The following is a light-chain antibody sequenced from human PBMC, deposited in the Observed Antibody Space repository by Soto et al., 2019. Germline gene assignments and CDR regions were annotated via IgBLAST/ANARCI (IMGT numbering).Light chain of an antibody. Sequence: HSALTQPPSASGSPGQSVTISFTGTSSDVGGYDYVSCDQQYPVETPKLMIFEVTKRPSGVPDRFSGSKSGNTAALTVSGLQAEDEADYYCLSYAGTAYVFGTGTKVTVL. CDR2: EVT. CDR3: LSYAGTAYV. J-gene: IGLJ1*01. V-gene: IGLV2-8*01. CDR1: SSDVGGYDY.